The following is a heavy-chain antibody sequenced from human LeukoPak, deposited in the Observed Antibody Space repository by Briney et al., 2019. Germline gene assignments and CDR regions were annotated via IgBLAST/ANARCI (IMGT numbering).Heavy chain of an antibody. Sequence: ASVKVSCKASGYTFTSYGISWVRQAPGQGLEWMGWISAYNGNTNHAQKLQGRVTMTTDTSTSTAYMELRSLRSDDTAVYYCARDGLGQQLVPDAFDIWGQGTMVTVSS. V-gene: IGHV1-18*01. J-gene: IGHJ3*02. CDR3: ARDGLGQQLVPDAFDI. D-gene: IGHD6-13*01. CDR2: ISAYNGNT. CDR1: GYTFTSYG.